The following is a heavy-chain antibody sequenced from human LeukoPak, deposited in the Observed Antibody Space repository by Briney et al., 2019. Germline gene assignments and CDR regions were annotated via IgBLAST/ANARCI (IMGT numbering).Heavy chain of an antibody. V-gene: IGHV4-30-4*01. CDR3: ASGWFGEHNDFDY. Sequence: PSETLSLTCTVSGGSISSGDYYWSWIRQPPGKGLEWIGYIYYSGSTYYNPSLKSRVTISVDTSKNQFSLKLSSVTAADTAVYYCASGWFGEHNDFDYWGQGTLLTVSS. J-gene: IGHJ4*02. CDR1: GGSISSGDYY. D-gene: IGHD3-10*01. CDR2: IYYSGST.